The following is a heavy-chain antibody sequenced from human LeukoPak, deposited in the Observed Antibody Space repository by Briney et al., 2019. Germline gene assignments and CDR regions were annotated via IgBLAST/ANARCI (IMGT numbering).Heavy chain of an antibody. V-gene: IGHV1-2*02. J-gene: IGHJ4*02. CDR1: GYTFAGYY. Sequence: ASVKVSCKTSGYTFAGYYMHWVRQAPGQGLEWMGWIVPNNGGTNYAQKFQGRVTMTRDTFISTAFMELSRLRSDDTAIYYCARANQNYFDYWGQGTLVTVSS. D-gene: IGHD1-14*01. CDR3: ARANQNYFDY. CDR2: IVPNNGGT.